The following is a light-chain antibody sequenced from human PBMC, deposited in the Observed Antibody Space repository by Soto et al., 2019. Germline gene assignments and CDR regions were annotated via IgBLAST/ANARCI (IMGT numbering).Light chain of an antibody. CDR2: SAF. Sequence: DIQMAQSPSTLSASIGDRVTTTCRASQNIGSFLNWYQQKPGEAPRLLVYSAFRIQSGVPSRFNASGSGTDFTLSISSLQPEDFSTYYCQQGSTTPITFGLGTKVDIK. V-gene: IGKV1-39*01. CDR1: QNIGSF. J-gene: IGKJ1*01. CDR3: QQGSTTPIT.